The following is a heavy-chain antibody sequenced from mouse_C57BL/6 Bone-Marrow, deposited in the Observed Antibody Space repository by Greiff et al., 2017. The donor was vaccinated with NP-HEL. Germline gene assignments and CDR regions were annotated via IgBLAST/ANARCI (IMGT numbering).Heavy chain of an antibody. J-gene: IGHJ3*01. D-gene: IGHD2-4*01. CDR3: ARDPYDYDGAWFAY. CDR1: GFTFSSYA. V-gene: IGHV5-4*01. Sequence: DVMLVESGGGLVKPGGSLKLSCAASGFTFSSYAMSWVRQTPEKRLEWVATISDGGSYTYYPDNVKGRFTISRDNAKNNLYLQMSHLKSEDTAMYYCARDPYDYDGAWFAYWGQGTLVTVSA. CDR2: ISDGGSYT.